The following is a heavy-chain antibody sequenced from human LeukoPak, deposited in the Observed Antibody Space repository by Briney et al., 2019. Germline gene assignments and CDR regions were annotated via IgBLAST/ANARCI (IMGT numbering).Heavy chain of an antibody. CDR3: ARDHCTNGVCYSYFDY. J-gene: IGHJ4*02. Sequence: ASVKVSCKAPGYTFTGYYMHWVRQAPGQGLEWMGRINPNSGGTNYAQKFQGRVTMTRDTSISTAYMELSRLRSDDTAVYYCARDHCTNGVCYSYFDYWGQGTLVTVSS. CDR1: GYTFTGYY. V-gene: IGHV1-2*06. D-gene: IGHD2-8*01. CDR2: INPNSGGT.